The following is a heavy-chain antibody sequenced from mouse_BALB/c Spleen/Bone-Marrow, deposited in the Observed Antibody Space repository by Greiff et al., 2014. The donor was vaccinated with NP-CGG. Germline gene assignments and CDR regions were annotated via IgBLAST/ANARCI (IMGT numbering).Heavy chain of an antibody. CDR1: GYTFTEYT. J-gene: IGHJ1*01. Sequence: VQLKESGPELVKPGASVKISCKTSGYTFTEYTMHWVKQCHGKSLEWIGGINPNNGGTSYNQKFKDKATLTVDKSSSTAYMELRSLTSEDSAIYYCAKDLLRLWYFDVWGAGTTVTVSS. CDR3: AKDLLRLWYFDV. D-gene: IGHD1-2*01. V-gene: IGHV1-18*01. CDR2: INPNNGGT.